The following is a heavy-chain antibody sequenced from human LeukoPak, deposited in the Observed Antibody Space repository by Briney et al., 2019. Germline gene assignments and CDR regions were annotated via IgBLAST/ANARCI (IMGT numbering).Heavy chain of an antibody. Sequence: PSEILSLTCTVSGGSISSYYWSWIRQPAGKGLEWIGRIYASGSTYYNPSLKSRVTMSVDTSKNQFSLRLTTVTAADTAVYYCARDSNLEYSSSRGLGRWGQGTLVTVSS. CDR2: IYASGST. J-gene: IGHJ4*02. CDR1: GGSISSYY. CDR3: ARDSNLEYSSSRGLGR. D-gene: IGHD6-6*01. V-gene: IGHV4-4*07.